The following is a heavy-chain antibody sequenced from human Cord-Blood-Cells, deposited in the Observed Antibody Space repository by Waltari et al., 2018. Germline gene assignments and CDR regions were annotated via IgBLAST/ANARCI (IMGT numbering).Heavy chain of an antibody. V-gene: IGHV3-30*04. CDR2: ISYDGSNK. CDR1: GFTLSSYA. D-gene: IGHD6-13*01. Sequence: QVQLVESGGGVVQPGRSLRLSCAASGFTLSSYAMHWVGQAPGKGLELVAVISYDGSNKYYADSVKGRFTISRDNSKNTLYLQMNSLRAEDTAVYYCAREGIAAAGTIDYWGQGTLVTVSS. CDR3: AREGIAAAGTIDY. J-gene: IGHJ4*02.